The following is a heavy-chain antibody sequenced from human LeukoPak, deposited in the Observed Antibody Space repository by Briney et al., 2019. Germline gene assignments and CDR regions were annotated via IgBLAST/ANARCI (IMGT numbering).Heavy chain of an antibody. V-gene: IGHV3-21*01. D-gene: IGHD3-22*01. J-gene: IGHJ4*02. CDR1: GFTFSSYS. CDR2: ISSSSSYI. CDR3: AXDTXYXDSXXYYGN. Sequence: PGGSLRLSCAASGFTFSSYSMNWVRQAPGKGLEWVSSISSSSSYIYYADSVKGRFTISRDNAKNSLYLQMNSLRAEDTAVYYCAXDTXYXDSXXYYGNWGQGTLVTVSS.